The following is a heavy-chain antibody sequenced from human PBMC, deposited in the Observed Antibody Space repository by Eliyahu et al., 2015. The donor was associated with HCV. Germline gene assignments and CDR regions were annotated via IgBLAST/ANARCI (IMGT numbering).Heavy chain of an antibody. Sequence: EAQLVESGGGLVEPGGSLRLSCAASGFNFSGNHMDWVRQAPGKGLEWVARIRTRPNDYTTEYTVSVRGRFTISRDDSKNSLYLQMNNLKTEDTAVYYCAKVGGYSHGSGAFDIWGQGTVVTVS. D-gene: IGHD5-18*01. CDR2: IRTRPNDYTT. V-gene: IGHV3-72*01. CDR1: GFNFSGNH. J-gene: IGHJ3*02. CDR3: AKVGGYSHGSGAFDI.